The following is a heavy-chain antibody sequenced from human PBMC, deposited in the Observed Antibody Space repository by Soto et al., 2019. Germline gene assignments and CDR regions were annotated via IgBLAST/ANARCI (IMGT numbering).Heavy chain of an antibody. Sequence: KTSETLSLTCTVSGGSVSSGSYYWSWIRQPPGKGLEWIGYIYYSGSTNYNPSLKSRVTISVDTSKNQFSLKLSSVTAADTAVYYCARVRTQTALEWLPTYYFDYWGQGTLVTVSS. V-gene: IGHV4-61*01. J-gene: IGHJ4*02. D-gene: IGHD3-3*01. CDR1: GGSVSSGSYY. CDR2: IYYSGST. CDR3: ARVRTQTALEWLPTYYFDY.